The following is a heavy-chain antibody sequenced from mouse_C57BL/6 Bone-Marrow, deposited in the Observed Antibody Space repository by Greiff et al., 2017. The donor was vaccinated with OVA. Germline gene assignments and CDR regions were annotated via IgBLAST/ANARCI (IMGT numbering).Heavy chain of an antibody. CDR2: IDSSDSET. Sequence: QVQLKQSGAELVRPGSSVKLSCKASGYTFTSYWMHWVKQRPIQGLEWIGNIDSSDSETHYNQKFKDKATLTVDKYTSTIYMQLSSLKSEDSAVYYCAGRGRLRRAMDYWGQGTTVTVSS. D-gene: IGHD1-2*01. CDR1: GYTFTSYW. V-gene: IGHV1-52*01. J-gene: IGHJ4*01. CDR3: AGRGRLRRAMDY.